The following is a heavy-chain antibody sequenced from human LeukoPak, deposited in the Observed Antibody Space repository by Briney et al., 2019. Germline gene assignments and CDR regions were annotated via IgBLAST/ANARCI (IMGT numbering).Heavy chain of an antibody. CDR1: GFTFSSYA. CDR3: ARAYYDILTGYLGLCLDY. J-gene: IGHJ4*02. V-gene: IGHV3-30-3*01. D-gene: IGHD3-9*01. Sequence: GRSLRLSCAASGFTFSSYAMHWVRQAPGKGLEWVAVIKCDGSNKYYADSVKGLFTISRDNSKNTLYLQMNSLRAEDTAVYYCARAYYDILTGYLGLCLDYWGQGTLVTVSS. CDR2: IKCDGSNK.